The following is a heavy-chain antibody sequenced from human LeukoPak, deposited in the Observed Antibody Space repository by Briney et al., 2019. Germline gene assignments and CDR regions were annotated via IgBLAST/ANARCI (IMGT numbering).Heavy chain of an antibody. CDR1: GGSMSSGGYY. J-gene: IGHJ6*04. D-gene: IGHD3-10*01. Sequence: SQTLSLTCTVSGGSMSSGGYYWSWIRQHPGKGLEWIGYIYYSGSTYYNPSLKSRVTISVDTSKNQFSLKLSSVTAADTAVYYCARYYYGSGSYPDAYYYYGMDVWGKGTTVTVSS. V-gene: IGHV4-31*03. CDR2: IYYSGST. CDR3: ARYYYGSGSYPDAYYYYGMDV.